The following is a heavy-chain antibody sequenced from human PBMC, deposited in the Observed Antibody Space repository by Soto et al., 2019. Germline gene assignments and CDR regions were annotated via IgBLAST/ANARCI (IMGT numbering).Heavy chain of an antibody. V-gene: IGHV3-23*01. D-gene: IGHD3-3*01. Sequence: GGSLRLSCAASGFTFSSYAMSWFRQAPGKGLEWVSAISGSGGSTYYADSVKGRFTISRDNSKNTLYLQMNSLRAEDTAVYYCAKDLPGHYDFWSGYTFDCWGRGTLVTVSS. CDR3: AKDLPGHYDFWSGYTFDC. CDR2: ISGSGGST. J-gene: IGHJ4*02. CDR1: GFTFSSYA.